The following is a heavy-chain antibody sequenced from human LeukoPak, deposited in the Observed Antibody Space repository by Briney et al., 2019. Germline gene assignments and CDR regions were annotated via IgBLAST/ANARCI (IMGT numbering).Heavy chain of an antibody. CDR3: ARPMRGDGYNFQYFQH. V-gene: IGHV1-2*06. CDR1: GYTFTGYY. D-gene: IGHD5-24*01. Sequence: ASVKVSCKASGYTFTGYYMHWVRQAPGQGLELMGRINPNSGGTNYAQKFQGRVTMTRDTSISTAYMELSRLRSDDTAVYYCARPMRGDGYNFQYFQHWGQGTLVTVSS. CDR2: INPNSGGT. J-gene: IGHJ1*01.